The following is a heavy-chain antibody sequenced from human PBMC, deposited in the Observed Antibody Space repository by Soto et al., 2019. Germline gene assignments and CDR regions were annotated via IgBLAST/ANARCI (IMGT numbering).Heavy chain of an antibody. CDR1: GFTFSSYG. V-gene: IGHV3-33*01. CDR3: ARDAFNYDFWRGPYYYYGMDV. Sequence: GGSLRLSCAASGFTFSSYGMHWVRQAPGKGLEWVAVIWYDGSNKYYADSVKGRFTISRDNSKNTLYLQMNSLRAEDTAVYYCARDAFNYDFWRGPYYYYGMDVWGQGTTVTVSS. CDR2: IWYDGSNK. J-gene: IGHJ6*02. D-gene: IGHD3-3*01.